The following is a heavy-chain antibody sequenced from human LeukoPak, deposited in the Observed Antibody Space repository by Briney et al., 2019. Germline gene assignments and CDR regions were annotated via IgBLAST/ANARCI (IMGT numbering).Heavy chain of an antibody. J-gene: IGHJ4*02. V-gene: IGHV3-74*03. Sequence: PGGSLRLSRTASGFTLSHYFMHWVRHAPGEGPVWVSRITGDGSSTSYADSVKGRFTISRDNAKNTLYLQMNSLRAEDTALYYCVRLYAYWGQGTLVTVSS. D-gene: IGHD2/OR15-2a*01. CDR3: VRLYAY. CDR1: GFTLSHYF. CDR2: ITGDGSST.